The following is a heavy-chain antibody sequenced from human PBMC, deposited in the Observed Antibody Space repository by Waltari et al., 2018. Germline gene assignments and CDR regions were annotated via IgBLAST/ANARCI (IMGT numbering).Heavy chain of an antibody. V-gene: IGHV3-7*03. Sequence: GRLMETGGGWVQRGGSRRHAAETSGCNSQDIGRTWVRRAPGKGLEWVANIKWDGSATWYAESLSGRFIISRDNARNSLFLQINSPSAEGTAIYYCARGSAGYVRVWDLWGQGTSVTVSS. CDR2: IKWDGSAT. CDR1: GCNSQDIG. J-gene: IGHJ5*02. CDR3: ARGSAGYVRVWDL. D-gene: IGHD2-2*01.